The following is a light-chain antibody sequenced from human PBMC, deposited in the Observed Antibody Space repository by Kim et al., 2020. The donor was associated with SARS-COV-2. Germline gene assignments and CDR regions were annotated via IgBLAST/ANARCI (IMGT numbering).Light chain of an antibody. V-gene: IGLV1-51*01. Sequence: PGQKVTISCSGSSFNIVRNYVSWYQQLPGAAPKLLIYGNDKRPSGIPDRFSGSKSDTSATLGITGLQTGDEANYYCGTWDSSRVVLFGGGTQLTVL. J-gene: IGLJ2*01. CDR1: SFNIVRNY. CDR3: GTWDSSRVVL. CDR2: GND.